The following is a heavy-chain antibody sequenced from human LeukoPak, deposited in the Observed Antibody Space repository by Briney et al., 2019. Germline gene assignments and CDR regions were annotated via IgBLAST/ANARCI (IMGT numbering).Heavy chain of an antibody. V-gene: IGHV3-30-3*01. Sequence: GRSLRLSCAASGFTFSSYAMHWVRQAPGKGLEWVAVISYDGGNKYYADSVKGRFTISRDNSKNTLYLQMNSLRAEDTAVYYCARAYCGGDCYPVDYWGQGTLVTVSS. D-gene: IGHD2-21*02. CDR2: ISYDGGNK. CDR1: GFTFSSYA. J-gene: IGHJ4*02. CDR3: ARAYCGGDCYPVDY.